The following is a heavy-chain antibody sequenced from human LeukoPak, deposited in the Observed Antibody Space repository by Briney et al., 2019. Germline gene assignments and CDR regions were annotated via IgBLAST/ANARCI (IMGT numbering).Heavy chain of an antibody. CDR3: ALYYYDSSGYYSFPY. Sequence: PSETLSLTCTVSGGSISSSSYYWGWIRQPPGKGLEWIGSIYYSGSTYYNPSLKSRVTISVDTSKNQFSLKLSSVTAADTAVYYCALYYYDSSGYYSFPYWGQGTLVTVSS. D-gene: IGHD3-22*01. V-gene: IGHV4-39*07. CDR2: IYYSGST. J-gene: IGHJ4*02. CDR1: GGSISSSSYY.